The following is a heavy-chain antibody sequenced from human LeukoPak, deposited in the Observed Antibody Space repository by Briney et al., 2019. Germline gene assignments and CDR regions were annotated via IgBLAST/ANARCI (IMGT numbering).Heavy chain of an antibody. J-gene: IGHJ4*02. CDR1: GGPFSGHY. D-gene: IGHD1-7*01. CDR2: INHSGST. V-gene: IGHV4-34*01. Sequence: KPSETLSLTCAVYGGPFSGHYRRWIRQPPGKGLEWIGEINHSGSTNYNPSLKSRVTISVDTSKNQFSLKLSSVTAADTAVYYCARPLTGTTFRYFDYWGQGTLVTVSS. CDR3: ARPLTGTTFRYFDY.